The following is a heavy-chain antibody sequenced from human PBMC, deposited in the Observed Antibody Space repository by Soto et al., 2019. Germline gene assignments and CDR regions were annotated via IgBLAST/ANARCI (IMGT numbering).Heavy chain of an antibody. D-gene: IGHD3-10*01. Sequence: QVQLVQSGAEVKKPGASVKFSCKASGYTFTSYDINWVRQATGQGLEWMGWMNPNSGNTGYAQKFQGRVTMTRNTSISTAYTELSSLRSEDTAVYYCARERSSGSYPYPDYWGQGTLVTVSS. V-gene: IGHV1-8*01. CDR1: GYTFTSYD. CDR2: MNPNSGNT. CDR3: ARERSSGSYPYPDY. J-gene: IGHJ4*02.